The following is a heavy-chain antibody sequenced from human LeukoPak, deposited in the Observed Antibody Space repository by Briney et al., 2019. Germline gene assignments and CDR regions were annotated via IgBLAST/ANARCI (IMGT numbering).Heavy chain of an antibody. D-gene: IGHD3-22*01. CDR1: GFTLSSYS. CDR3: TRSNYYDGSSYYYY. CDR2: INTDGSST. V-gene: IGHV3-74*01. Sequence: GGSLRLSCAASGFTLSSYSVNWVRQAPGKGLVWVSRINTDGSSTIYADSVKGRFTISRDNAKNTLYLQMNSLRAEDTAVYYCTRSNYYDGSSYYYYWGQGTLVTVSS. J-gene: IGHJ4*02.